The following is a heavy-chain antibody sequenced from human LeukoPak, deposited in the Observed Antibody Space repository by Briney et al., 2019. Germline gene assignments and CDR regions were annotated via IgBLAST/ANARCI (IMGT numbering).Heavy chain of an antibody. V-gene: IGHV1-18*01. Sequence: ASVKVSCKASGYTFTSYGISWVRQAPGQGLEWMGWISAYNGNTNYAQKLQGRVTMTTDTSTSTAYMELRSLRSDDTAVYYCARCYDFWPNNWFDPWGQGALVTVSS. D-gene: IGHD3-3*01. J-gene: IGHJ5*02. CDR2: ISAYNGNT. CDR3: ARCYDFWPNNWFDP. CDR1: GYTFTSYG.